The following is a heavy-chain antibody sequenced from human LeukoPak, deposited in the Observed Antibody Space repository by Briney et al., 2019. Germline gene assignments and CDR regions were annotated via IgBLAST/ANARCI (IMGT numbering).Heavy chain of an antibody. CDR3: ARDQWLAYYYHGMDV. CDR1: GFTFSSYA. D-gene: IGHD6-19*01. J-gene: IGHJ6*02. V-gene: IGHV3-48*03. Sequence: GGSLRLSCAASGFTFSSYATNWVRQAPGKGLEWVSYITNNGTTIYYADSVKGRFTISRDNAENSLYLQMNSLRAEDTAIYYCARDQWLAYYYHGMDVWGQGTTVTVSS. CDR2: ITNNGTTI.